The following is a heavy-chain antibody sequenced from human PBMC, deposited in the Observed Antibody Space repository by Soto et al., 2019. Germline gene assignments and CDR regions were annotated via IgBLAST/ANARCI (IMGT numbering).Heavy chain of an antibody. D-gene: IGHD3-22*01. CDR1: GYIFTNYW. CDR3: ARLVVVSPYYYYGMDV. Sequence: GEALKLSCQGSGYIFTNYWIAWVRQMPGKGLEWMGIIYPDDSYTTFSPAFQGQVTFSVDKSINTAYVQWASLEASDTAMYYCARLVVVSPYYYYGMDVWGQGTTVTVSS. V-gene: IGHV5-51*01. J-gene: IGHJ6*02. CDR2: IYPDDSYT.